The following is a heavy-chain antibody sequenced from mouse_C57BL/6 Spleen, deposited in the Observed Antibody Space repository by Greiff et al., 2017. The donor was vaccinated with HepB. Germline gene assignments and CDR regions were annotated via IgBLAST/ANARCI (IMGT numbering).Heavy chain of an antibody. Sequence: EVQLQQSGPELVKPGASVKISCKASGYSFTDYNMNWVKQSNGKSLEWIGVINPNYGTTSYNQKFKGKATLTVDQSSSTAYMQLNSLTSEDSAVYYCARERAGIYYYGSSSYYFDYWGQGTTLTVSS. V-gene: IGHV1-39*01. D-gene: IGHD1-1*01. CDR1: GYSFTDYN. J-gene: IGHJ2*01. CDR2: INPNYGTT. CDR3: ARERAGIYYYGSSSYYFDY.